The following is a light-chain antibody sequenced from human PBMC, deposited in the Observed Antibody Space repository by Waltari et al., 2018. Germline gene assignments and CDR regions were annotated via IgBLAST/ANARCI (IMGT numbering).Light chain of an antibody. V-gene: IGKV3-20*01. J-gene: IGKJ1*01. CDR2: LHS. CDR3: QHYVRLSAT. CDR1: QRVGKY. Sequence: SCRAIQRVGKYVAWSRRRPGQPPRLLTDLHSIRASGIPDRFSGSESGTDCMLTISVLDPEDFELDHCQHYVRLSATFGQGTKVEVK.